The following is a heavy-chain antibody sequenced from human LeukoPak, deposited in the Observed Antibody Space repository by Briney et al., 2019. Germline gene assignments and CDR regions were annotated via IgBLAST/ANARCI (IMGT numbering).Heavy chain of an antibody. CDR3: ARGNTVTTLDY. J-gene: IGHJ4*02. Sequence: TLSLTCTVSGGSISSGGYYWSWTRQHPGEGLEWIGHIFYSGSTHYNPSLKSRVTISVDTSKNQFSLKLSSVTAADTAVYYCARGNTVTTLDYWGQGTLVTVSS. CDR1: GGSISSGGYY. D-gene: IGHD4-17*01. V-gene: IGHV4-31*03. CDR2: IFYSGST.